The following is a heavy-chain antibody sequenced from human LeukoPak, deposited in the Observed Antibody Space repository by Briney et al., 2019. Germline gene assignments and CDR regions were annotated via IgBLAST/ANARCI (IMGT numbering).Heavy chain of an antibody. CDR3: ARQIASARTAGFDF. J-gene: IGHJ4*02. Sequence: TPSETLSLTCTVSGGSISSYYWSWIRQPAGKGLEWIGRIYTTGSTNYNPSLMSRVTMSVDTSKNQFSLGLRSVTAADTAVYYCARQIASARTAGFDFWGQGALVTVSS. CDR2: IYTTGST. D-gene: IGHD6-13*01. V-gene: IGHV4-4*07. CDR1: GGSISSYY.